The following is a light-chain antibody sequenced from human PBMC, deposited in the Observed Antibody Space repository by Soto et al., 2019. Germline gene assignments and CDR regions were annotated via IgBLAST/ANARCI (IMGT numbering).Light chain of an antibody. CDR2: AAS. CDR3: LQDYNYPWT. V-gene: IGKV1-6*01. Sequence: IQMTQSPSSLSASVGDRVTITCRASRYIRSGLSWYQQRPGQAPKVLIYAASSLQSGVPSRFSGSGSGTDFTLTISSLQPEDFATYYCLQDYNYPWTFGQGTKVDIK. J-gene: IGKJ1*01. CDR1: RYIRSG.